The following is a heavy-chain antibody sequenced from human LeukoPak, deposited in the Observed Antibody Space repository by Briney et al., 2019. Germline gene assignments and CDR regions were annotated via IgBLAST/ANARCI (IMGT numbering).Heavy chain of an antibody. V-gene: IGHV1-69*05. D-gene: IGHD1-7*01. CDR3: ARRGTTIHSYHFDY. Sequence: SVKVSCKASGYTFTGYYMYWVRQAPGQGLEWMGGIIPIFGTANYAQKFQGRVTITTDESTSTAYMELSSLRSEDTAVYYCARRGTTIHSYHFDYWGQGTLVTVSS. J-gene: IGHJ4*02. CDR1: GYTFTGYY. CDR2: IIPIFGTA.